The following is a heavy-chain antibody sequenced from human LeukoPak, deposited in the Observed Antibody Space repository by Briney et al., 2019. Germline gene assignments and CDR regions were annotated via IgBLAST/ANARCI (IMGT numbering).Heavy chain of an antibody. CDR2: ISGSGGST. CDR3: AGGAGGMIVVVISDAFDI. Sequence: PGGSLRLSCAASGFTFSSYAMSWVRQAPGKGLEWVSAISGSGGSTYYADSVKGRFTISRDNSKNTLYLQMNSLRAEDTAVYYCAGGAGGMIVVVISDAFDIWGQGTMVTVSS. D-gene: IGHD3-22*01. CDR1: GFTFSSYA. V-gene: IGHV3-23*01. J-gene: IGHJ3*02.